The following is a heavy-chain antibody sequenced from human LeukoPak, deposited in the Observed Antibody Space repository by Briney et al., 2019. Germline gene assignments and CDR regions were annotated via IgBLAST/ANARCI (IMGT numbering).Heavy chain of an antibody. CDR1: GYTFTSYG. CDR2: ISAYNGNT. Sequence: ASVKVSCKASGYTFTSYGISWVRQAPGQGLEWMGWISAYNGNTNYAQKLQGRVTMTTDTSTSTAYMELRSLRSDDTAVYYCARDGPQWELNYYYGMDVWGQGTTVTVSS. J-gene: IGHJ6*02. D-gene: IGHD1-26*01. CDR3: ARDGPQWELNYYYGMDV. V-gene: IGHV1-18*01.